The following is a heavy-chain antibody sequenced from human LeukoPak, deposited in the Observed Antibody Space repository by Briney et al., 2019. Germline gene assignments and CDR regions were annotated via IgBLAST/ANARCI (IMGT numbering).Heavy chain of an antibody. Sequence: GGSLRLSCAASGFTFSSYGMHWVRQASGKGLEWVAVISYDGSNKYYADSVKGRFTISRDNSKNTLYLQMNSLRAEDTAVYYCAREMATLDAFDIWGQGTMVTVSS. CDR3: AREMATLDAFDI. CDR1: GFTFSSYG. CDR2: ISYDGSNK. D-gene: IGHD5-24*01. V-gene: IGHV3-30*19. J-gene: IGHJ3*02.